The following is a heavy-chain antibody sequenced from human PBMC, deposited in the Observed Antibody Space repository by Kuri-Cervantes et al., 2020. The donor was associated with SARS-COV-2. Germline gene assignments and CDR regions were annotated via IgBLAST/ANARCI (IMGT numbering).Heavy chain of an antibody. CDR2: INHSGNT. CDR3: ARDQGLLEWSPHFDY. D-gene: IGHD3-3*01. Sequence: ESLKISCAVYGGSFSDYYWSWVRQPPGKGLEWIGEINHSGNTNYDPSLKSRVTMSVDTSKNQFSLKLSSVTAADTAVYYCARDQGLLEWSPHFDYWGQGTLVTVSS. J-gene: IGHJ4*02. CDR1: GGSFSDYY. V-gene: IGHV4-34*01.